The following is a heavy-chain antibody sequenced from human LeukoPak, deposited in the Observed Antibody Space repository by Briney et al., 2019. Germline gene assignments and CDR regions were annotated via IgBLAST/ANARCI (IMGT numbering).Heavy chain of an antibody. D-gene: IGHD2-15*01. CDR2: ISAYNGNT. J-gene: IGHJ1*01. Sequence: ASVKVSCKASGYTFTSYAMHWVRQAPGQGLEWMGWISAYNGNTNYAQKLQGRVTMTTDTSTSTAYMELRSLRSDDTAVYYCASAVVVVAAKSFQHWGQGTLVTVSS. V-gene: IGHV1-18*01. CDR3: ASAVVVVAAKSFQH. CDR1: GYTFTSYA.